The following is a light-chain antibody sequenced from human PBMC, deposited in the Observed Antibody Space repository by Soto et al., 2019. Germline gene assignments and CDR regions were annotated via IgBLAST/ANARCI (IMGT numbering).Light chain of an antibody. Sequence: EIVMTESPATLSVSPGERATLSCRASQSVSSSYLAWYQQKPGQAPRLLVFGASSRVLGIPDRFSGSGSGTDFTLTISRLEPEDFAVYYCHHYGSSPLTFGQGTRLEI. CDR1: QSVSSSY. J-gene: IGKJ5*01. CDR2: GAS. CDR3: HHYGSSPLT. V-gene: IGKV3-20*01.